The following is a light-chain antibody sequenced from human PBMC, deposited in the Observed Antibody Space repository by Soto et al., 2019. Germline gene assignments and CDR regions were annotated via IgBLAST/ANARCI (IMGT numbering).Light chain of an antibody. CDR2: NAS. J-gene: IGKJ5*01. CDR3: QQYWGSPMT. Sequence: EIELTQSPASLPSSTGESATITCRASQAIGTSLAWYQVKPGQAPRLLIYNASTMATGVPDRFSATVSGTDFTLTISRLEPEDFAMYYCQQYWGSPMTFGQGTRLEIK. CDR1: QAIGTS. V-gene: IGKV3-11*01.